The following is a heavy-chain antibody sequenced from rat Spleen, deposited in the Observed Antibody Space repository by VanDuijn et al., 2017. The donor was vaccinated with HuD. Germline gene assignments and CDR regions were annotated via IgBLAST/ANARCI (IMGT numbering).Heavy chain of an antibody. CDR1: GFSLTDYS. Sequence: QVQLKESGPGLVQPSQTLSLTCTVSGFSLTDYSIHWVRQSPGKGLEWLGGIWGDGRTDYNSPLKSRLSINRDTSKSQVFLKMNSLQPDDTAIYFCARWGDYWGQGVMVTVSS. V-gene: IGHV2-19*01. J-gene: IGHJ2*01. CDR2: IWGDGRT. CDR3: ARWGDY.